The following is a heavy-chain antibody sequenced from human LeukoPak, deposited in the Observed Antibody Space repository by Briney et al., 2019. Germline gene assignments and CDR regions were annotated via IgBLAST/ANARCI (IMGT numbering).Heavy chain of an antibody. CDR1: GDSVTSYY. Sequence: SGTLSLTCSVSGDSVTSYYWSWIRQPPGKGLEWIGYVSSDGTTNYTPSLRSRVIMSVDTAKNHISLNLTSLTAADTAIYYCARLDCTGDGCYNHWGRGTLVTV. D-gene: IGHD2-8*02. J-gene: IGHJ4*02. CDR3: ARLDCTGDGCYNH. V-gene: IGHV4-59*08. CDR2: VSSDGTT.